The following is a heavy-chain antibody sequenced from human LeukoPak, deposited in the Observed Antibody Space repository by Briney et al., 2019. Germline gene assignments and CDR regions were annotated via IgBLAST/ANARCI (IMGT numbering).Heavy chain of an antibody. V-gene: IGHV3-48*03. Sequence: GGCLRLSCAASGFTFSSYEMNWVRQAPGKGLEWVSYISSSGSTIYYADSVKGRFTISRDNAKNSLYLQMNSLRAEDTAVYYCARVSDFWSGPHFDYWGQGTLVTVSS. D-gene: IGHD3-3*01. CDR1: GFTFSSYE. CDR2: ISSSGSTI. J-gene: IGHJ4*02. CDR3: ARVSDFWSGPHFDY.